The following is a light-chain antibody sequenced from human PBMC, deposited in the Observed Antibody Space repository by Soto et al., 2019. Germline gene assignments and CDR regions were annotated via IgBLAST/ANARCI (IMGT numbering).Light chain of an antibody. J-gene: IGKJ1*01. CDR1: QSVSSSY. V-gene: IGKV3-20*01. CDR3: QQYGSSPRT. CDR2: GAS. Sequence: EIVLTQSPGTLSLSPGERATLSCRASQSVSSSYLAWYQQKPGQAPRLLIYGASSRATGISDRFSGSGSGTDFTLTISRLEPEDFAVYYCQQYGSSPRTFCQGTKVDIK.